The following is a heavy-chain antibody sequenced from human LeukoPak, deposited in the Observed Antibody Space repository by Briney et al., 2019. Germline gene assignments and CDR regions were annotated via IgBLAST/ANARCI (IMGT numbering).Heavy chain of an antibody. CDR1: GFTFSGYY. J-gene: IGHJ4*02. Sequence: GGSLRLSCAASGFTFSGYYMSWIRQAPGKGLEWVANINQDGSEKYYVDSVKGRFTISRDNAKNSLYLQMNGLRAEDTAVYYCARDRVWTVPYWGQGTLVTVSS. V-gene: IGHV3-7*01. CDR2: INQDGSEK. D-gene: IGHD6-6*01. CDR3: ARDRVWTVPY.